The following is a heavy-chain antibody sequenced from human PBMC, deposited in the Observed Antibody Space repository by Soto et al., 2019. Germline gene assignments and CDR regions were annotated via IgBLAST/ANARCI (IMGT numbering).Heavy chain of an antibody. CDR1: GGSISSVGYH. CDR3: AREVGDLGTRFDA. D-gene: IGHD1-26*01. Sequence: QVQLQESGPGLVKPSQTLSLTCTVSGGSISSVGYHWNWIRQHPGKDLEWVGYISYSGITHHNPSLKSRLFISVDTSKNQFSLKLSSVTAADTAVYYCAREVGDLGTRFDAWGQGTLVTVSS. CDR2: ISYSGIT. J-gene: IGHJ5*02. V-gene: IGHV4-31*03.